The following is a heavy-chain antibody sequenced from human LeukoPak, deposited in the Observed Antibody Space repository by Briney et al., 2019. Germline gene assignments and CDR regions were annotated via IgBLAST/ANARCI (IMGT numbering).Heavy chain of an antibody. D-gene: IGHD1/OR15-1a*01. CDR3: AREQDGDWFAS. J-gene: IGHJ5*01. CDR2: INIGNGKI. CDR1: GYTFTSYA. V-gene: IGHV1-3*04. Sequence: ASVTVSFKASGYTFTSYAMHWVRQAPGQRLEWMGWINIGNGKIKFSQKFQGRVSITRDTSASTAYMELSSLRSEDTAVYYCAREQDGDWFASWGQGTLVTVSS.